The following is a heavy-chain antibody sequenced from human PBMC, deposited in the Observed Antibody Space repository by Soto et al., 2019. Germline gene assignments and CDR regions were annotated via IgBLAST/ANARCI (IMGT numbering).Heavy chain of an antibody. CDR2: ISYDGSNK. D-gene: IGHD3-10*01. Sequence: QVQLVESGGGVVQPGRSLRLSCAASGFTFSSYGMHWVRQAPGKGLEWGAVISYDGSNKYYADSVKGRFTISRDNSKTTLYLQMKSLRAEATAVYYCAKGERLWFGELFPAPPFDYWGQGTLVTVSS. CDR3: AKGERLWFGELFPAPPFDY. J-gene: IGHJ4*02. CDR1: GFTFSSYG. V-gene: IGHV3-30*18.